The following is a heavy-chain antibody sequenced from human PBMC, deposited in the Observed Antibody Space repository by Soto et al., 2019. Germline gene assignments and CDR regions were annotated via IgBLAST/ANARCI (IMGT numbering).Heavy chain of an antibody. V-gene: IGHV4-30-4*01. J-gene: IGHJ4*02. D-gene: IGHD5-12*01. CDR3: ARAEDSGYDFGY. CDR2: IYYSGST. Sequence: SETLSLTCTVSGGSISSGDYYWSWIRQPPGKGLEWIGYIYYSGSTYYNPSLKSRVTISVDTSKNQFSLKLSSVTAADTAVYYCARAEDSGYDFGYWGQGTLVTVSS. CDR1: GGSISSGDYY.